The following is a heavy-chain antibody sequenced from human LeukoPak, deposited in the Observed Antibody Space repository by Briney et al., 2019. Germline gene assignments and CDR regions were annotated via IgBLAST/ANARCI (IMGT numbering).Heavy chain of an antibody. J-gene: IGHJ4*02. CDR1: GFTFSSYN. V-gene: IGHV3-21*01. CDR3: ARIIGDRGGFDY. D-gene: IGHD2-21*02. CDR2: ISSSSSNI. Sequence: KPGGSLRLSCAASGFTFSSYNINWVRQAPGKGLEWVSYISSSSSNIYYADSVKGRFTISRDNAKNSLYLQMNGLRTEDTAVYYCARIIGDRGGFDYWGQGTLVTVSS.